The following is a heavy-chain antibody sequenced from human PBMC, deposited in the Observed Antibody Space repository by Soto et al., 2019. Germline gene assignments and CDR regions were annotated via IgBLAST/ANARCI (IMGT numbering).Heavy chain of an antibody. CDR1: GLSVSGYY. D-gene: IGHD6-13*01. J-gene: IGHJ3*02. Sequence: QVQLLESGGGLVKAGGSLRLSCVASGLSVSGYYMGWIRQPPGKGLEWISYISGDSRRTNYADSVKGRFTIARDNAENSLYLQMHSLRAEDTAVYFCATGQQVRMADIWGQGTMVTVSS. V-gene: IGHV3-11*03. CDR2: ISGDSRRT. CDR3: ATGQQVRMADI.